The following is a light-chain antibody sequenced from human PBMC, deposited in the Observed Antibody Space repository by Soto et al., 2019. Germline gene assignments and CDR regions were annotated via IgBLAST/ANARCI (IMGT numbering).Light chain of an antibody. CDR1: QGINNY. Sequence: IQLTQSPSSLSASVGDRVTITCRASQGINNYLGWYQQKPGKAPKLLIYAASTLLSGVPLRFSGSGSGTDFTLTISSLQPEDFATYYCQQLDSYPLTFGGGPKVDIK. CDR3: QQLDSYPLT. J-gene: IGKJ4*01. V-gene: IGKV1-9*01. CDR2: AAS.